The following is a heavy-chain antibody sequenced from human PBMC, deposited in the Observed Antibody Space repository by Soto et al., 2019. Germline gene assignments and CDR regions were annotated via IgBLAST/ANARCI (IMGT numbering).Heavy chain of an antibody. Sequence: EVQLVESGGGLVKPGGSLRLSCAASGFTFSSYAMNWVRQAPGKGLEWVSSISSSSSYIYYADSVEGRFTISRDNAKNSLHLQMDSLRAEDTAVYYCARDSGRGGYYYYYDMDVWGRGTTVTVSS. J-gene: IGHJ6*03. V-gene: IGHV3-21*01. D-gene: IGHD2-15*01. CDR1: GFTFSSYA. CDR3: ARDSGRGGYYYYYDMDV. CDR2: ISSSSSYI.